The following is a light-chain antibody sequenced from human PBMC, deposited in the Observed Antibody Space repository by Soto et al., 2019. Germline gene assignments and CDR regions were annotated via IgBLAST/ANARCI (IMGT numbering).Light chain of an antibody. V-gene: IGLV2-14*01. CDR3: SSHTLSNTQG. J-gene: IGLJ3*02. Sequence: QSALTQPASVSGSTGQSITISCTGTSSDIGRFNYVSWYQQHPGKVPKLRIYEVSNRPSAVSTRFSGSKSGNTASLTISGLQAEDEAYYYCSSHTLSNTQGFGGGTKLTVL. CDR1: SSDIGRFNY. CDR2: EVS.